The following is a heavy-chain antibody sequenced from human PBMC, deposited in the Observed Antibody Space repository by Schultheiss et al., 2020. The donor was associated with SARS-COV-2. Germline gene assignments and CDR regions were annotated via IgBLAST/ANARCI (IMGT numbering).Heavy chain of an antibody. V-gene: IGHV3-66*01. Sequence: GESLKISCTASGFTFNNYWMHWVRQTPGKGLVWVSLIYSDGNTYYADSVKGRFTISRDNSKNTLYLQMNSLRAEDTAVYYCARFGQELSLPVYGMDVWGQGTTVTVSS. CDR3: ARFGQELSLPVYGMDV. J-gene: IGHJ6*02. CDR1: GFTFNNYW. CDR2: IYSDGNT. D-gene: IGHD3-16*02.